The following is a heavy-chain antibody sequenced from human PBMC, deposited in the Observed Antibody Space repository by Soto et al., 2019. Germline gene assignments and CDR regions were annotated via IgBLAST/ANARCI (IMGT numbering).Heavy chain of an antibody. V-gene: IGHV1-24*01. CDR1: GYTLTELS. D-gene: IGHD3-16*01. CDR3: ATVPRGRPLGGFDP. J-gene: IGHJ5*02. CDR2: FDPEDGET. Sequence: GASVKVSCKVSGYTLTELSMHWVRQAPGKGLEWMGGFDPEDGETIYAQKFQGRVTMTEDTSTDTAYMELSSLRSEDTAVYYCATVPRGRPLGGFDPWGQGTLVTVSS.